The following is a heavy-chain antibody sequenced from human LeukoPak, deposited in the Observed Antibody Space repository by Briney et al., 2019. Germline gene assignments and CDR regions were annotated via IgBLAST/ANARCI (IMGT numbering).Heavy chain of an antibody. V-gene: IGHV1-69*02. J-gene: IGHJ5*02. CDR2: IVPILGIA. CDR1: VGTFSSYT. D-gene: IGHD2-15*01. CDR3: ARLSPPIASFCSGGTCYSGGFDP. Sequence: SVKVSCKASVGTFSSYTVSWVRQAPGQGLEWMGMIVPILGIANYEQKFQGRVTITADKSTSTAYMELRSLRSDDTAVYYCARLSPPIASFCSGGTCYSGGFDPWGQGTLVTVSS.